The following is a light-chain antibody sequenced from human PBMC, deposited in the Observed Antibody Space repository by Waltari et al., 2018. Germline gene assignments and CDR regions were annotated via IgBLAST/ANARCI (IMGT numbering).Light chain of an antibody. CDR3: QQSYSSPQT. CDR2: AAS. Sequence: DIQMTQSPSSLSASVGDRVTITCRASQAIRNYLNWYQQKPGKAPRFLIYAASSLRSGVPSRFSGSGSGTDFTLTISSLQPEDFATYYCQQSYSSPQTFGQGP. V-gene: IGKV1-39*01. CDR1: QAIRNY. J-gene: IGKJ1*01.